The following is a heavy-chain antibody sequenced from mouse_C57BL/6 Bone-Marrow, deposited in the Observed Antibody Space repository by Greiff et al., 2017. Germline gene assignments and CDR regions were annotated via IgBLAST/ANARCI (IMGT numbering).Heavy chain of an antibody. CDR2: IYPYNGVS. V-gene: IGHV1-31*01. CDR1: GYSFTGYY. Sequence: VQLQQSGPELVKPGASVKISCKASGYSFTGYYMHWVKQSHGNILDWIGYIYPYNGVSSYNQKFKGKATLTVDKSSSTAYMELRSLTSEDSAVYYCACWGDYGNYNYYAMDYWGQGTSVTVSS. J-gene: IGHJ4*01. D-gene: IGHD2-1*01. CDR3: ACWGDYGNYNYYAMDY.